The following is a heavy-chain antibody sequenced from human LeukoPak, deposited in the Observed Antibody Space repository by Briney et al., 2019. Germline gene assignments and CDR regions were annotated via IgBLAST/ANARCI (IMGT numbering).Heavy chain of an antibody. Sequence: GGSLRLSCAASGFTFSSYGMHWVRQAPGKGLEWVAFIRYDGSNKYYADSVKGRFTISRDNSKNTLYLQMNSLRAEDTAVYYCAKDYSSGSPIAFDIWGQGTMVTVSS. CDR3: AKDYSSGSPIAFDI. CDR1: GFTFSSYG. D-gene: IGHD1-26*01. V-gene: IGHV3-30*02. CDR2: IRYDGSNK. J-gene: IGHJ3*02.